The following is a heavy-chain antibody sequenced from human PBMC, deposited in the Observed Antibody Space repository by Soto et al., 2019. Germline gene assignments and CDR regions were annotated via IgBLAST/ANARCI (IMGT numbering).Heavy chain of an antibody. CDR1: GGSFSGYY. J-gene: IGHJ6*04. Sequence: SETLSLTCAVYGGSFSGYYWSWIRQPPGKGLEWIGEINHSGSTNYNPSLKSRVTISVDTSKNQFSLKLSSVTAADTAVYYCARGPGGKGPSRLRSGVWGKGTTVTAPQ. V-gene: IGHV4-34*01. CDR3: ARGPGGKGPSRLRSGV. CDR2: INHSGST. D-gene: IGHD4-17*01.